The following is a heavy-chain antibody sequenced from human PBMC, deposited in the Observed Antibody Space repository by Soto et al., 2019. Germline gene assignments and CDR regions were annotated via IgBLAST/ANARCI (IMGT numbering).Heavy chain of an antibody. V-gene: IGHV3-30*18. D-gene: IGHD7-27*01. J-gene: IGHJ3*02. CDR1: GFTFSSYG. CDR2: ISYDGSNK. Sequence: GGSLRLSCAASGFTFSSYGMHWVRQAPGKGLEWVAVISYDGSNKYYADSVKGRFTISRDNSKNTLYLQMNSLRAEDTAVYYCAKDLIPYTGVFDAFDIWGQGTMVTVSS. CDR3: AKDLIPYTGVFDAFDI.